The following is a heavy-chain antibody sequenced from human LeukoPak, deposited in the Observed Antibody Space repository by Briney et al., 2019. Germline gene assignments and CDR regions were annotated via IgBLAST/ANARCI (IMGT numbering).Heavy chain of an antibody. V-gene: IGHV4-34*01. CDR1: GGSFSGYY. CDR2: INHSGST. J-gene: IGHJ4*02. D-gene: IGHD3-10*01. Sequence: SETLSLTCAVYGGSFSGYYWSWIRQPPGKGLEWIGEINHSGSTNYNPSLKSRVTISVDTSKNQFSLKLSSVTAADTAVYYCARRYYGSGSSIDYWGQGTLVTVSP. CDR3: ARRYYGSGSSIDY.